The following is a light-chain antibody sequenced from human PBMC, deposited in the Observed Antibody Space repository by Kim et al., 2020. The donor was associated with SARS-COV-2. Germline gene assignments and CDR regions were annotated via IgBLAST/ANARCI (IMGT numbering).Light chain of an antibody. CDR2: DAS. J-gene: IGKJ2*01. Sequence: LSLTPGERATLSSRASQSVSSYLAWYQQKPGQAPRLLIYDASNRATGIPARFSGSGSGTDFTLTISSLEPEDFAVYYCQQRSNWYTFGQGTKLEI. V-gene: IGKV3-11*01. CDR3: QQRSNWYT. CDR1: QSVSSY.